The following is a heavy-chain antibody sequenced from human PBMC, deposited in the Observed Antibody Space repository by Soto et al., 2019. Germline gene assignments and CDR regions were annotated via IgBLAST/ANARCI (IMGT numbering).Heavy chain of an antibody. CDR2: ISGGGGTT. V-gene: IGHV3-23*01. D-gene: IGHD4-17*01. CDR1: GFTFSNYV. CDR3: AKAEDDIGDPVHFDY. Sequence: EVQLLESGGGLVQPGGSLRLSCATSGFTFSNYVMSWVRQAPGKGLQWVSSISGGGGTTHYADSVKGRFTISRDNSKNTLYLQMNSLRAEDTAVFYCAKAEDDIGDPVHFDYWGLGTQVTVSS. J-gene: IGHJ4*02.